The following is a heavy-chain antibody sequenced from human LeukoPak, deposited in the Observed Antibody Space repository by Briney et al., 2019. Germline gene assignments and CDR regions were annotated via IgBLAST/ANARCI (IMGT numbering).Heavy chain of an antibody. D-gene: IGHD2-15*01. Sequence: SETLSLTCAVYGGSFSGYYWSWIRQPPGKGLEWIGEINHSGSTNYNPSLKSRVTISVDTSKNQFSLKLSSVTAADTAVYYCARGASMVAATGQYYYYGMDVWGQGTTVTVSS. CDR2: INHSGST. J-gene: IGHJ6*02. V-gene: IGHV4-34*01. CDR3: ARGASMVAATGQYYYYGMDV. CDR1: GGSFSGYY.